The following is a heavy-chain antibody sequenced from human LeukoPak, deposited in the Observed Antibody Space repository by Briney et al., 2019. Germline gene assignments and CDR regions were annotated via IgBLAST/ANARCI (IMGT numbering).Heavy chain of an antibody. CDR1: GGSISSGSYY. D-gene: IGHD2-15*01. Sequence: SQTLSLTCTISGGSISSGSYYWSWIRQPAGKGLEWIGRIYTSGSTNYNPSLKSRVTISVDTSKNQFSLKLSSVTAADTAVYYCARDATCSGGSCYRGYYYYGMDVWGQGTTVTVSS. CDR3: ARDATCSGGSCYRGYYYYGMDV. CDR2: IYTSGST. V-gene: IGHV4-61*02. J-gene: IGHJ6*02.